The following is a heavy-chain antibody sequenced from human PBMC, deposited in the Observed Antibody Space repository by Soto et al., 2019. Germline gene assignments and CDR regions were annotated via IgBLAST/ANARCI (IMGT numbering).Heavy chain of an antibody. D-gene: IGHD3-16*02. CDR1: GGSISSYY. CDR2: IYYSGST. CDR3: ARHDSDYDYIWGSYRPNDAFDI. V-gene: IGHV4-59*08. Sequence: QVQLQESGPGLVKPSETLSLTCTVSGGSISSYYWSWIRQPPGKGLEWIGYIYYSGSTNYNPSLKSRVTTSVDTSKHTFSLKLSSVTAAGTAVYYCARHDSDYDYIWGSYRPNDAFDIWGQGTMVTVSS. J-gene: IGHJ3*02.